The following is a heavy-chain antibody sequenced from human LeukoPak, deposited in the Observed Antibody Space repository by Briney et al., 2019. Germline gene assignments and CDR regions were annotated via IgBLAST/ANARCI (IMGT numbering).Heavy chain of an antibody. Sequence: SETLSLTCAVYGGSFSGYYWSWIRQPPGKGLEWIGEINHSGSTNYNPSLKSRVAISVATSKNQFSLKLSSVTAADTDVYYCARVTYCGGDCYSGRGDYFDYWGQGTLVTVSS. CDR1: GGSFSGYY. D-gene: IGHD2-21*02. V-gene: IGHV4-34*01. J-gene: IGHJ4*02. CDR2: INHSGST. CDR3: ARVTYCGGDCYSGRGDYFDY.